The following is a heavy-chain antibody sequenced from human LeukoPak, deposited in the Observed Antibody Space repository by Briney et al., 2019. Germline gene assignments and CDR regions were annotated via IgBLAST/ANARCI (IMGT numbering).Heavy chain of an antibody. Sequence: SQTLSLTCAISGDSVSSNSAAWNWIRQSPSRGLEWLGRTDYRSKWYNDYAVSVKSRITISPDTSKNQFSLQLNSVTPEDTAVYYCARDHGAVAGSYYYYYYGMDVWGQGTTVTVSS. CDR1: GDSVSSNSAA. CDR3: ARDHGAVAGSYYYYYYGMDV. D-gene: IGHD6-19*01. V-gene: IGHV6-1*01. CDR2: TDYRSKWYN. J-gene: IGHJ6*02.